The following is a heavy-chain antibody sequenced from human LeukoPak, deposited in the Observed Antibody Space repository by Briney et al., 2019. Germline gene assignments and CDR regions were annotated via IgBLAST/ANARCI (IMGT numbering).Heavy chain of an antibody. CDR3: ARGLVGSSWYSDAFDI. D-gene: IGHD6-13*01. Sequence: PSETLSLTCTVSGGSISSYYWSWIRQPAGKGLEWIGRIYTSGSTNYNPSLKSRVTMSVDTSKNQFSLKLSSVTAVDTAVYYCARGLVGSSWYSDAFDIWGQGTMVTVSS. CDR2: IYTSGST. J-gene: IGHJ3*02. CDR1: GGSISSYY. V-gene: IGHV4-4*07.